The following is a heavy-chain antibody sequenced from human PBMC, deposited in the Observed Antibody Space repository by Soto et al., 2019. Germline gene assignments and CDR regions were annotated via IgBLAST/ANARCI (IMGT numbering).Heavy chain of an antibody. CDR3: ARLVGNSWLDY. D-gene: IGHD6-13*01. V-gene: IGHV4-59*12. Sequence: SETLSLTCSVSGGSIGSYYWSWIRQPPGKGLEWIGYIYYSGSTNYNPSLKSRVTISVDTSRNQFSLRLSSVTPEDTAVYYCARLVGNSWLDYWGQGTLVTVSS. J-gene: IGHJ4*02. CDR1: GGSIGSYY. CDR2: IYYSGST.